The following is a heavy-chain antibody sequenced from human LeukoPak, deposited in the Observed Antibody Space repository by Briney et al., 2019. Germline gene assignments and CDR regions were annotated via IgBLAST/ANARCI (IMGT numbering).Heavy chain of an antibody. CDR3: ARGSDYGDYMDV. D-gene: IGHD4-17*01. CDR1: GYTFTRYY. J-gene: IGHJ6*03. V-gene: IGHV1-2*02. CDR2: INPNSGGT. Sequence: ASVKVSCKASGYTFTRYYMHWVRQAPGQGLEWMGWINPNSGGTNYAQKFQGRVTMTRDTSISTAYMELSRLRSDDTAVYYCARGSDYGDYMDVWGKGTTVTVSS.